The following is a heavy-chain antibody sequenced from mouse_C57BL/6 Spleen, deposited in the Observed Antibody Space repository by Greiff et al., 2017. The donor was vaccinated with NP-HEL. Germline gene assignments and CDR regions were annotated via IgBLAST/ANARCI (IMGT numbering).Heavy chain of an antibody. CDR1: GYSFTSCYY. CDR3: ARDQGGY. CDR2: IRYDGST. J-gene: IGHJ2*01. Sequence: EVKLQESGPGLVKPSPSLSLTCSVTGYSFTSCYYWNWIRQFPGNKLEWMGYIRYDGSTNYNPSLKNRISITRDTSKNQCFLKLKSVTTEDTATYDCARDQGGYWGQGTTLTVSS. V-gene: IGHV3-6*01. D-gene: IGHD3-2*02.